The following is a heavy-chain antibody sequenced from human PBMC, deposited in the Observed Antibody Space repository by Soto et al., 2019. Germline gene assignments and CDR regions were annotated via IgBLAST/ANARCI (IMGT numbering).Heavy chain of an antibody. CDR2: IWYDGTTK. J-gene: IGHJ4*02. CDR1: GFTLSTYG. Sequence: GGSLRLSCAASGFTLSTYGMHWVRQAPGKGLEWVAVIWYDGTTKYYADSVKGRFTISRDSSKNTLYLQMNSLRAEDTAVYYCATDREGSRYYDFDYWGQGTLVTVSS. D-gene: IGHD6-13*01. CDR3: ATDREGSRYYDFDY. V-gene: IGHV3-33*01.